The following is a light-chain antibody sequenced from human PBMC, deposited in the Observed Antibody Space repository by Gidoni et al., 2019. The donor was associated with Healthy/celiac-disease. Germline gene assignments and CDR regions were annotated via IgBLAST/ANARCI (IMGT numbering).Light chain of an antibody. V-gene: IGKV3-11*01. CDR3: QQRSNWTSFT. CDR2: DAA. CDR1: QSVRSY. J-gene: IGKJ3*01. Sequence: DIVLPPSPATLSLSPGERATLSCRASQSVRSYLAWYQQKPGQAPRLLIYDAANRATGRPARFIGSGSGTDFTLTVSSLEPEDFAVYYCQQRSNWTSFTFGPGTKVDIK.